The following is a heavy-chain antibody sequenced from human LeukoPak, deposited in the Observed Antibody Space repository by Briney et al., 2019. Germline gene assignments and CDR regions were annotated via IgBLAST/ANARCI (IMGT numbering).Heavy chain of an antibody. V-gene: IGHV4-59*01. CDR1: CASISSFY. D-gene: IGHD3-10*01. J-gene: IGHJ2*01. CDR2: IYYSGSI. CDR3: ARVLTISRWYFDL. Sequence: SETLSLTCTVSCASISSFYWNWIRQPPGKGPEGIGYIYYSGSINYNPSLKSRVTISGDTSKKQFSLKLNSVTAADTAVYYCARVLTISRWYFDLWGRGALVTVSS.